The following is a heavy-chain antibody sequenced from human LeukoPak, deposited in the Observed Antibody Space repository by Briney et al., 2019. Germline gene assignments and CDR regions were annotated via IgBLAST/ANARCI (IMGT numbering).Heavy chain of an antibody. CDR1: GGSIGSHQ. CDR2: IYYSGST. V-gene: IGHV4-59*11. CDR3: ARVGPIVATIDDAFDI. Sequence: SETLSLTCTVSGGSIGSHQWSWIRQPPGKGLEFIGYIYYSGSTNYNPSLKSRVTISVDTSKNQFSLKLSSVTAADTAVYYCARVGPIVATIDDAFDIWGQGTMVTVSS. J-gene: IGHJ3*02. D-gene: IGHD5-12*01.